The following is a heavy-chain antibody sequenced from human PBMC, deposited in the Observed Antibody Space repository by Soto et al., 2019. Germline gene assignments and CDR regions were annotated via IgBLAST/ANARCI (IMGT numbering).Heavy chain of an antibody. D-gene: IGHD1-26*01. CDR2: IYNSGST. Sequence: TSETLSLTCNVSGGSIGNYFWTWIRQPPGKGLEWIGYIYNSGSTIYNPSLKSRVTMSVDTSKNHFSLKVSSVTAADTAVYYCAAWDGPSGYWGQGTLVTVSS. V-gene: IGHV4-59*01. J-gene: IGHJ4*02. CDR3: AAWDGPSGY. CDR1: GGSIGNYF.